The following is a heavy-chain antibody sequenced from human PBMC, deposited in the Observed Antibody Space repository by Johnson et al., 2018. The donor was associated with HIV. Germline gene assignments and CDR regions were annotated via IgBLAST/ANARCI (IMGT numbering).Heavy chain of an antibody. CDR2: ISSTATNI. CDR1: GFSFSDYY. J-gene: IGHJ3*02. D-gene: IGHD5-12*01. Sequence: QMLLVESGGGLVKPGVSLRLSCAASGFSFSDYYLSWFRQAPGKGLEWVSYISSTATNIDYADSVKGRFTISRDNAKNSLYLQMNSLRADDTAVYYCASQVRGLRLGVDAFDILGQGTMVTVSS. V-gene: IGHV3-11*04. CDR3: ASQVRGLRLGVDAFDI.